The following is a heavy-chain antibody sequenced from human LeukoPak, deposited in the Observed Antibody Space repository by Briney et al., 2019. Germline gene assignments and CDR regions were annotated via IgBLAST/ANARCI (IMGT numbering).Heavy chain of an antibody. D-gene: IGHD6-19*01. CDR3: ARGYSGWYGGLDY. CDR1: GFTFDDYA. J-gene: IGHJ4*02. Sequence: GRSLRLSCAASGFTFDDYAMHWVRQAPGKGLEWVLGIPWNSDKRGYADSVKGRFSISRDNVKNSLYLQMNSLRPEDTGLYYCARGYSGWYGGLDYWGQGTLVTVSS. CDR2: IPWNSDKR. V-gene: IGHV3-9*01.